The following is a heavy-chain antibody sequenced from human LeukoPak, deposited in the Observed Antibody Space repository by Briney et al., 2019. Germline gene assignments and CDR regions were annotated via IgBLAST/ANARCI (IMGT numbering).Heavy chain of an antibody. CDR3: ARARNRGYSYAYGWYFDL. V-gene: IGHV4-34*01. J-gene: IGHJ2*01. CDR2: INHSGST. D-gene: IGHD5-18*01. Sequence: SETLSLTCAVYGGSFSGYYWSWIRQPPGKGLEWIGEINHSGSTNYNPSLKSRVTISVDTSKNQFSLKLSSVTAADTAVYYCARARNRGYSYAYGWYFDLWGRGTLVTVSS. CDR1: GGSFSGYY.